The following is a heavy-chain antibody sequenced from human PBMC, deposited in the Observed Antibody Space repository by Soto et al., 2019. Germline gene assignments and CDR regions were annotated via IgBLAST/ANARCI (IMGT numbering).Heavy chain of an antibody. CDR2: IYYSGST. V-gene: IGHV4-59*08. CDR1: GGSISSYY. CDR3: ARHVVGAKLYYYYGMDF. D-gene: IGHD1-26*01. J-gene: IGHJ6*02. Sequence: QVQLQESGPGLVKPAETLSLTCTVSGGSISSYYWSWIRQPPGKGLEWIGYIYYSGSTNYNPSLKCRGTMSVYKSNNQSSLKRSSVTGADTDVYYCARHVVGAKLYYYYGMDFWGQRTTVTVSS.